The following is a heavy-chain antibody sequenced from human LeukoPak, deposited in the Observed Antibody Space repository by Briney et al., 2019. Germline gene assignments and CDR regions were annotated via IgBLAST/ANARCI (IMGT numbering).Heavy chain of an antibody. CDR3: ARESQPTTSYNYYYYYMDV. D-gene: IGHD1-7*01. CDR2: ISYSGST. J-gene: IGHJ6*03. CDR1: GGSINNYY. V-gene: IGHV4-59*01. Sequence: PSETLSLTCTVSGGSINNYYWTWIRQPPGKGLECIGYISYSGSTNYNPSLKSRVTISVDTSKNQFSLKLSSVTAADTAVYYCARESQPTTSYNYYYYYMDVWGKGTTVTVSS.